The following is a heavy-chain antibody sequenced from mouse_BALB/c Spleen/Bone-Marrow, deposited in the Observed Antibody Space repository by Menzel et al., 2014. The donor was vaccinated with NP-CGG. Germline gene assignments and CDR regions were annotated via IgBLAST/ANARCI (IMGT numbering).Heavy chain of an antibody. CDR2: IYPGSGST. CDR3: TREVRRYAMDY. J-gene: IGHJ4*01. CDR1: GYTFTSYW. V-gene: IGHV1S22*01. D-gene: IGHD2-14*01. Sequence: LQQSGSELVRPGASVKLPCKASGYTFTSYWMHWVKQRPGQGLEWIGNIYPGSGSTNYDEKFKSKATLTVDTSSSTAYMQLSSLTSEDSAVYYCTREVRRYAMDYWGQGTSVTVSS.